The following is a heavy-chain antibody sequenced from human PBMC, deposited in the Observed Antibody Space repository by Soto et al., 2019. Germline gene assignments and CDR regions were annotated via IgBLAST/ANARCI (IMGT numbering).Heavy chain of an antibody. Sequence: SETLSLTCTVSGGSISSGDYYWSWIRQPPGKGLEWIGYIYYSGSTYYNPSLKSRVTISVDTSKNQFSLKLSSVTAADTAVYYCARAPKPSYCRGGSCYSDWFDPWGQGTLVTVSS. CDR1: GGSISSGDYY. V-gene: IGHV4-30-4*01. CDR2: IYYSGST. CDR3: ARAPKPSYCRGGSCYSDWFDP. D-gene: IGHD2-15*01. J-gene: IGHJ5*02.